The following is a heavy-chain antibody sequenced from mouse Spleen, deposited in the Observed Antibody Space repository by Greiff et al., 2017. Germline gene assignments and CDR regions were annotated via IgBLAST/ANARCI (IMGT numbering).Heavy chain of an antibody. CDR1: GFTFSSYG. D-gene: IGHD3-3*01. CDR2: ISSGGSYT. J-gene: IGHJ2*01. V-gene: IGHV5-6*01. CDR3: ARHGLGQDYFDY. Sequence: EVKVVESGGDLVKPGGSLKLSCAASGFTFSSYGMSWVRQTPDKRLEWVATISSGGSYTYYPDSVKGRFTISRDNAKNTLYLQMSSLKSEDTAMYYCARHGLGQDYFDYWGQGTTLTVSS.